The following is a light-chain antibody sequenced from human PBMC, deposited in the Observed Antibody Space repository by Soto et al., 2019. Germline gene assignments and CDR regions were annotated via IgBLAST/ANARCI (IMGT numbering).Light chain of an antibody. CDR1: SSDIGAYNY. CDR2: EVT. Sequence: QSVLTQPASVSGSPGQSITISCTGTSSDIGAYNYVSWYQHHPGEAPELIIYEVTYRPSGVSDRFSGSKSANTASLTISGLRAEDEADYYCSSYTTTGTRVFGTGTKVTVL. CDR3: SSYTTTGTRV. J-gene: IGLJ1*01. V-gene: IGLV2-14*01.